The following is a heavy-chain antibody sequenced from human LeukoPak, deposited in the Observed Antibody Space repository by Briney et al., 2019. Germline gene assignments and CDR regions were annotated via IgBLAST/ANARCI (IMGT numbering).Heavy chain of an antibody. J-gene: IGHJ4*02. CDR3: ARDPSWGGGDAYFDY. D-gene: IGHD2-21*02. V-gene: IGHV3-30-3*01. Sequence: GGSLRLSCEASGFTFSNYALHWVRQAPGKGLDWVTVISYDGSNKYYADSVKGRFTISRDNSKSTLYLQMNSLRAEDTAVYYCARDPSWGGGDAYFDYWGQGTLVTVSS. CDR2: ISYDGSNK. CDR1: GFTFSNYA.